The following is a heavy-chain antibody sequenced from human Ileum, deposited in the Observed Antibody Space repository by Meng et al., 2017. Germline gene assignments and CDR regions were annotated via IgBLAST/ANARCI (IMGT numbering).Heavy chain of an antibody. CDR3: AKDSVATATQFDS. Sequence: QVQLVQSGAEVKKPGASLTVSCKASGYTFTDYGISWVRQPPGQRLQWLGWVSGYSGQSHYAQRVQDRVAMTTDTSTNTAYMELRSLRSDDTAVYYCAKDSVATATQFDSWGQGTLVTVSS. V-gene: IGHV1-18*01. D-gene: IGHD5-12*01. J-gene: IGHJ4*02. CDR1: GYTFTDYG. CDR2: VSGYSGQS.